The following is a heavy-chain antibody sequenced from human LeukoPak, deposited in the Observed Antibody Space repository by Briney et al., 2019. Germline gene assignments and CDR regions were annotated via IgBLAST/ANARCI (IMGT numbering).Heavy chain of an antibody. CDR2: ISGSGGST. J-gene: IGHJ4*02. D-gene: IGHD3-10*01. CDR3: ARERLWNGVDY. V-gene: IGHV3-23*01. Sequence: GGSLRLSCAASGFTFNIYAMSWVRQAPGKGLEWVSAISGSGGSTYYADSVKGRFTISRDNSKNTLYLQMNSLRAEDTAVYYCARERLWNGVDYWGQGTLVTVSS. CDR1: GFTFNIYA.